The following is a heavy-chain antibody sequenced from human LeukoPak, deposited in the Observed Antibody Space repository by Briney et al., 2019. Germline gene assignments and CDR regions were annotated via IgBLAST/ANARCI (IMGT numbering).Heavy chain of an antibody. CDR1: GFTFSSNY. J-gene: IGHJ6*03. D-gene: IGHD6-6*01. CDR2: IYSGGST. CDR3: ARVDVPYSTSSQYYYYYMDV. Sequence: GGSLRLSCAASGFTFSSNYMSWVRQARGKGLEWVSVIYSGGSTYYADSVKGRFTISRDNFKNTLYLQMNSLRAEDTAVYYCARVDVPYSTSSQYYYYYMDVWGKGTTVTVSS. V-gene: IGHV3-53*01.